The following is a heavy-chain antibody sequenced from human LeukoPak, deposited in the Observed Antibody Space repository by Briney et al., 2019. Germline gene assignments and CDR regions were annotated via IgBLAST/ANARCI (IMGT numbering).Heavy chain of an antibody. V-gene: IGHV3-48*03. CDR1: GFTFSSYE. CDR2: LSSSGSTI. Sequence: PGGSLRLSCAASGFTFSSYEMNWVRQAPGKGLEWVSYLSSSGSTIYYADSVKGRFTISRDNAKNSLYLQMNSLRAEDTAVYYCARDAMVRGVISRWDYWGQGTLVTVSS. D-gene: IGHD3-10*01. CDR3: ARDAMVRGVISRWDY. J-gene: IGHJ4*02.